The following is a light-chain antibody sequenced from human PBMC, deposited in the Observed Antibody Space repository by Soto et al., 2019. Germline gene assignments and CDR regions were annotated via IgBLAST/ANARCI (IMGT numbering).Light chain of an antibody. Sequence: IVLTQSPATLSLSPCEGATLTCRASQSVGDYLGWYQQKPGQAPRLLIYDASQRATGVPARFSASGSGTDFTLTISSLEPEDFAVYYCQQRSNWPITFGQGTRLEIK. J-gene: IGKJ5*01. CDR2: DAS. V-gene: IGKV3-11*01. CDR3: QQRSNWPIT. CDR1: QSVGDY.